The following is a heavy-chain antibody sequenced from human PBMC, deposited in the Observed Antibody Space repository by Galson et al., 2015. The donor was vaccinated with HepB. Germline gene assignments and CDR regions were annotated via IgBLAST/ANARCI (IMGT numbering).Heavy chain of an antibody. CDR2: IFWDDDK. D-gene: IGHD3-3*01. V-gene: IGHV2-5*02. Sequence: PALVKPTQTLTLTCTFSGFSLNATGEGVGWIRQPPGKALEWLALIFWDDDKRYTPSLKTRLTITEGASANQVVLKLTKMDPVDTATYYCAHRGFDFSRRGYLYFDYWGQGTLVTVSS. J-gene: IGHJ4*02. CDR1: GFSLNATGEG. CDR3: AHRGFDFSRRGYLYFDY.